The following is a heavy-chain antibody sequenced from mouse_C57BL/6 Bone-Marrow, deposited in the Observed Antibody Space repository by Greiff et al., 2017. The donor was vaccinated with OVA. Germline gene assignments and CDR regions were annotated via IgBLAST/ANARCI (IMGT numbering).Heavy chain of an antibody. D-gene: IGHD2-3*01. CDR2: IRSKSNNYAT. CDR3: VRDGYIWFAY. V-gene: IGHV10-1*01. J-gene: IGHJ3*01. CDR1: GFSFNTYA. Sequence: EVMLVESGGGLVQPKGSLKLSCAASGFSFNTYAMNWVRQAPGKGLEWVARIRSKSNNYATYYADSVKDRFTISRDDSESMLYLQMNNLKTEDTAMYYCVRDGYIWFAYWGQGTLVTVSA.